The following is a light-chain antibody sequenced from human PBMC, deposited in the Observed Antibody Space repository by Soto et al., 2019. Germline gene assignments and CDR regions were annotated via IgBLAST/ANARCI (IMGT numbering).Light chain of an antibody. CDR1: QGISSW. CDR2: AAS. V-gene: IGKV1-12*01. CDR3: QQANSFPLT. J-gene: IGKJ4*01. Sequence: DNPIAPAPSSLSASVGDIVTIPCRASQGISSWLAWYQQKPGKAPKILIYAASSLQSGVPSRFSGSGSGTDFTLTISSLQPEDVATYYCQQANSFPLTLGGGTKVDIK.